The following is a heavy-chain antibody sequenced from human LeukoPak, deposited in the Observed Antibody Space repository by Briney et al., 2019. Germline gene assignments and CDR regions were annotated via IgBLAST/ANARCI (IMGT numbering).Heavy chain of an antibody. D-gene: IGHD3-10*01. CDR1: GYTFTGYY. CDR3: ARASPYYYGSGTNHNYYYYGMDV. Sequence: ASVTVSCKASGYTFTGYYMHWVRQAPGQGLEWMGWINPNSGGTNYAQKFQGRVTMTRDTSISTAYMELSRLRSDDTAVYYCARASPYYYGSGTNHNYYYYGMDVWGQGTTVTVSS. V-gene: IGHV1-2*02. CDR2: INPNSGGT. J-gene: IGHJ6*02.